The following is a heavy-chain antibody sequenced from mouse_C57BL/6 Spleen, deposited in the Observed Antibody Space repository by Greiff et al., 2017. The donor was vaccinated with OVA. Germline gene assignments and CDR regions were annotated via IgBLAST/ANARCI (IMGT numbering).Heavy chain of an antibody. V-gene: IGHV1-62-2*01. CDR2: FYPGSGSI. Sequence: QVHVKQSGAELVKPGASVKLSCKASGYTFTEYTIHWVKQRSGQGLEWIGWFYPGSGSIKYNEKFKDKATLTADKSSSTVYMELSRLTSEDSAVYFCARHERAYYGGSYAMDYWGQGTSVTVSS. CDR3: ARHERAYYGGSYAMDY. J-gene: IGHJ4*01. CDR1: GYTFTEYT. D-gene: IGHD1-1*02.